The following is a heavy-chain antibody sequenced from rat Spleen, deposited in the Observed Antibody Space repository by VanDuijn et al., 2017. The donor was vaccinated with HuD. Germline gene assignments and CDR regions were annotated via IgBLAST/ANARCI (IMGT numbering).Heavy chain of an antibody. D-gene: IGHD1-10*01. V-gene: IGHV5-31*01. Sequence: EVQLVESGGGLIQPGRSLKLSCVASGFTFKNYWMTWIRQAPGKGLEWVATISYDGSSTYYRDSVKGRFTISRDNAKSTLYLQMDSLRSEDTATYYCARYNNGFAYWGQGTLVTVSS. CDR2: ISYDGSST. CDR3: ARYNNGFAY. CDR1: GFTFKNYW. J-gene: IGHJ3*01.